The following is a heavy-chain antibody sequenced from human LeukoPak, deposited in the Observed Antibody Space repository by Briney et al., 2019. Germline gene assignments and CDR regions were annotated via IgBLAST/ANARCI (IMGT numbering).Heavy chain of an antibody. CDR2: INYNGART. J-gene: IGHJ3*02. V-gene: IGHV3-20*04. Sequence: GGSLRLSCATSGFTFVDYGLSWVRRAPGKGLEWLCAINYNGARTDYADSVKGRFTISRDNSKNSVYLRMHSLRAEDTAVYFCAKDSDYSSSWYSPIDTFDIWGQGTMVTVSS. D-gene: IGHD6-13*01. CDR1: GFTFVDYG. CDR3: AKDSDYSSSWYSPIDTFDI.